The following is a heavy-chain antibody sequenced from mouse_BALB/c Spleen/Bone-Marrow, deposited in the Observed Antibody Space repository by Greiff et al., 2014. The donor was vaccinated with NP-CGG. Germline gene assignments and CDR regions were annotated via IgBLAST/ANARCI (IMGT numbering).Heavy chain of an antibody. J-gene: IGHJ2*01. V-gene: IGHV1-14*01. CDR2: INPYNDGT. CDR1: GYTFTSYV. Sequence: VQLQQSGPELVKPGASVKMSCKASGYTFTSYVMHWVKQQPGQGLEWFGYINPYNDGTKYNEKFEGKATLTSDKSSSTAYMELSSLTSKDSAVYFCAREGVDYFDYWGQGTTLTVSS. CDR3: AREGVDYFDY.